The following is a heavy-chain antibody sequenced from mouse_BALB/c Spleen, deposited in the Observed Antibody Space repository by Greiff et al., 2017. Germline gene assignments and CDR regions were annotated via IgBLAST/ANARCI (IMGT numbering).Heavy chain of an antibody. Sequence: EVKLVESGGGLVKPGGSLKLSCAASGFTFSDYYMYWVRQTPEKRLEWVATISDGGSYTYYPDSVKGRFTISRDNAKNNLYLQMSSLKSEDTAMYYCARASFDYWGQGTTLTVSS. V-gene: IGHV5-4*02. CDR2: ISDGGSYT. CDR1: GFTFSDYY. CDR3: ARASFDY. J-gene: IGHJ2*01.